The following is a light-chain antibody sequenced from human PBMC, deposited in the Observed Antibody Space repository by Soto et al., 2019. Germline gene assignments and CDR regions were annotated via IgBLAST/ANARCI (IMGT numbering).Light chain of an antibody. V-gene: IGKV3D-15*01. CDR1: QSVNIY. CDR3: QQYDDWMRLT. CDR2: GAS. Sequence: EILTSQYPATLSGCPGERATLSCRASQSVNIYLAWYQQKPGQAPRLLTFGASYRATGIPATFTASGSGTEFNLPISSLQSEDFAVYFCQQYDDWMRLTFGEGTKVDI. J-gene: IGKJ4*01.